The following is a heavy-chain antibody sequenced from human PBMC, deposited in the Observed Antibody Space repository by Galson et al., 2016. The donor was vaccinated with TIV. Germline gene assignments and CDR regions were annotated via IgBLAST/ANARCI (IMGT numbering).Heavy chain of an antibody. J-gene: IGHJ4*02. CDR3: AREEASGHDPFRVTIGFEN. CDR2: ISYDGTIG. V-gene: IGHV3-30*04. D-gene: IGHD5-12*01. Sequence: SLRLSCAASGFTFSYYPMHWVRQAPGKALEWVAIISYDGTIGTYADSVQGRFTISRDNSKNTLYLQMNSLRAEDTAFYYCAREEASGHDPFRVTIGFENWGQGTLVTVSS. CDR1: GFTFSYYP.